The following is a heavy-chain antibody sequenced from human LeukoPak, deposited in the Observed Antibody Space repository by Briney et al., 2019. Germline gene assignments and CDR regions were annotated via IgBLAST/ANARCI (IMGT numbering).Heavy chain of an antibody. Sequence: GGSLRLSCTASEFTFSSYWMHWVRQAPGKGLVWVSSINSDGGTTYYADSVRGRFTISRDNAKSTLYLQMNSLGAEDTAVYYCARVSASSNAPFDCWGQGTLVTVSS. J-gene: IGHJ4*02. D-gene: IGHD5/OR15-5a*01. CDR2: INSDGGTT. V-gene: IGHV3-74*01. CDR3: ARVSASSNAPFDC. CDR1: EFTFSSYW.